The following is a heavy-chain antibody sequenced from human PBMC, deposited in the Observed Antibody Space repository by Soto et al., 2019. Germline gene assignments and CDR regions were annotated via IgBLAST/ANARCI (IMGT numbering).Heavy chain of an antibody. CDR1: GFTFRSHG. Sequence: PGGSLRLSCAASGFTFRSHGMHRVRQAPGKGLEWVAVIWYDGNIKYYVDSVKGRFTISRDNSKNTLYLQVHSLRAEDTAVYYSARGSGAYYSYMGIWGKGTTVTVSS. V-gene: IGHV3-33*01. CDR3: ARGSGAYYSYMGI. J-gene: IGHJ6*03. CDR2: IWYDGNIK.